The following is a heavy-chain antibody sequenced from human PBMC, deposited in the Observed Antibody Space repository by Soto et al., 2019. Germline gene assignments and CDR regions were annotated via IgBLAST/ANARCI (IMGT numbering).Heavy chain of an antibody. CDR1: GFTFSSYA. J-gene: IGHJ6*02. CDR3: ARDSCWENPNGVCYTYYYYGMDV. D-gene: IGHD2-8*01. CDR2: ISYDGSNK. V-gene: IGHV3-30-3*01. Sequence: GGSLRLSCAASGFTFSSYAMHWVRQAPGKGLEWVAVISYDGSNKYYADSVKGRFTISRDNSKNTLYLQMNSLRAEDTAVYYCARDSCWENPNGVCYTYYYYGMDVWGQGTTVTVSS.